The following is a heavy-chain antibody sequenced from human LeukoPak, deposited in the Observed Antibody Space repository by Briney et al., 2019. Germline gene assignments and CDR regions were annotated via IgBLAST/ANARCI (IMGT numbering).Heavy chain of an antibody. CDR1: GFTVSSNY. CDR3: ARDERWDKGFDY. D-gene: IGHD1-26*01. J-gene: IGHJ4*02. Sequence: PGGSLRLSCSASGFTVSSNYMSWVRQAPGKGLEWVSVIYSGGSTYYADSVKGRFTISRDNSKNTLYLQMNSLRAEDTAVYYCARDERWDKGFDYWGQGTLVTVSS. CDR2: IYSGGST. V-gene: IGHV3-53*01.